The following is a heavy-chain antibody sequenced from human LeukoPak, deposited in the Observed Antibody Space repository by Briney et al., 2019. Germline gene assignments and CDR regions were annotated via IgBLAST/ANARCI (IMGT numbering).Heavy chain of an antibody. J-gene: IGHJ1*01. V-gene: IGHV4-39*01. CDR3: ARHSSFRGYFQD. CDR1: GGSISSSSYY. Sequence: PSETLSLTCTVSGGSISSSSYYWGWIRQPPGKGLEWIGSIYYSGSTYYNPSLKSRVTISADTSKNQFSLNLTSVTAADTAVYHCARHSSFRGYFQDWGRGTLVTV. CDR2: IYYSGST. D-gene: IGHD3-10*01.